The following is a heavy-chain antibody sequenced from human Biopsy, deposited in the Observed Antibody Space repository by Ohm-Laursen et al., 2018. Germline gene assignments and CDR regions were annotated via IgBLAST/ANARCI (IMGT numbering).Heavy chain of an antibody. CDR3: ARDLRGHWFFDL. Sequence: SLRLSCAAPGFTFTNDNMHWVRQAPGKGLEWVAAIYNDGINEYYADSVKGRFTISRDDSKNTLYLQMNSLRVEDTAVFFCARDLRGHWFFDLWGRGTLVTVSS. V-gene: IGHV3-33*01. D-gene: IGHD5/OR15-5a*01. CDR1: GFTFTNDN. J-gene: IGHJ2*01. CDR2: IYNDGINE.